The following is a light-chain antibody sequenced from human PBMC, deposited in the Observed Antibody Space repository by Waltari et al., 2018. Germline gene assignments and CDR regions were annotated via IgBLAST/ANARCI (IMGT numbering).Light chain of an antibody. V-gene: IGLV1-51*02. CDR1: SSNIGNNY. CDR3: GTWDSSLSVWV. Sequence: QSVLTQPPSVSAAPGQKGTISCSGSSSNIGNNYVSWYQQPPGTAPKLLIHENNKRPSGIPGRCSGSKSGTSATLGSTGLQTGDEADDYCGTWDSSLSVWVFGGGTKLTVL. J-gene: IGLJ3*02. CDR2: ENN.